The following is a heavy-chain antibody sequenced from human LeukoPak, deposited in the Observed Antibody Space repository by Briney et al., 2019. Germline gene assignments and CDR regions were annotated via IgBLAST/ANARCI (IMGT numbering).Heavy chain of an antibody. J-gene: IGHJ4*02. CDR3: ARDLAILWFGELLESFDY. D-gene: IGHD3-10*01. CDR1: GYTFTGYY. Sequence: ASVKVSCKASGYTFTGYYMHWVRQAPGQGLEWMGWINPNSGGTKYAQKFQGRVTMTRDTSISTAYMELSRLRSDDTAVYYCARDLAILWFGELLESFDYWGQGTLVTVSS. CDR2: INPNSGGT. V-gene: IGHV1-2*02.